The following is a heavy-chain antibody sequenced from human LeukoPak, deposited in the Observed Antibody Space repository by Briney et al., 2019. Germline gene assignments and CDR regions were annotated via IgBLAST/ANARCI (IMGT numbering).Heavy chain of an antibody. Sequence: GSLRLSCAASGFTFSSYSMKWVRQAPGKGLEWVSSISSSSSYIYYADSVKGRFTITRDDAKHSLYLQMNSLRAEDTAVYYCASSGYSSSWYGVAFDYWGQGTLVTVSS. V-gene: IGHV3-21*01. CDR2: ISSSSSYI. CDR1: GFTFSSYS. D-gene: IGHD6-13*01. J-gene: IGHJ4*02. CDR3: ASSGYSSSWYGVAFDY.